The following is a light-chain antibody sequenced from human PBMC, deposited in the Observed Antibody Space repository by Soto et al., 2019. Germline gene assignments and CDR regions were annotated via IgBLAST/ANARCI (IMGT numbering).Light chain of an antibody. CDR2: WAS. V-gene: IGKV4-1*01. Sequence: DIVMTQSPDSLAVSLGERATINCKSSQSVLYSSNNKNYLAWYQQKPGQPPKLLIYWASTRESGVPDRFSGSGYGTYFTLTISRLHAEDVAVYYCQQYYSTPRTFGQGTKVEIK. CDR3: QQYYSTPRT. CDR1: QSVLYSSNNKNY. J-gene: IGKJ1*01.